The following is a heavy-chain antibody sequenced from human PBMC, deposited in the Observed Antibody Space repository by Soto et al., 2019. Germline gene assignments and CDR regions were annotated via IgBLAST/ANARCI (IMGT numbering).Heavy chain of an antibody. CDR2: ISDSGGTT. V-gene: IGHV3-23*01. CDR1: GFTFNSYG. CDR3: ARPDRDGYNYDY. Sequence: GGSLRLSCAASGFTFNSYGMHWVRQAPGKGLEWVSGISDSGGTTYYADSVKGRFTISRDNSKNTLFLQMNSLRAEDTAVYFCARPDRDGYNYDYWGQGTLVTVSS. J-gene: IGHJ4*01. D-gene: IGHD1-1*01.